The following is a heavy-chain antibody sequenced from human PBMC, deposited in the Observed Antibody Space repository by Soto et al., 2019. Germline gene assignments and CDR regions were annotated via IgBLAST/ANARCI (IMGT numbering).Heavy chain of an antibody. CDR3: ASVGYDYGDPDAFDI. V-gene: IGHV3-11*01. J-gene: IGHJ3*02. CDR1: GFTFSDYY. CDR2: ISSSGSTI. Sequence: GGSLRLSCAASGFTFSDYYMSWIRQAPGKGLEWVSYISSSGSTIYYADSVKGRFTISRDNAKNSLYLQMNSLRAEDTAVYYCASVGYDYGDPDAFDIWGQGTMVTVSS. D-gene: IGHD4-17*01.